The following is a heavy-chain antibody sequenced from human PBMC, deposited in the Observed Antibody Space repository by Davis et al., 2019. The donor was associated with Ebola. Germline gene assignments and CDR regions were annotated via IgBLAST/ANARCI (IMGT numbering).Heavy chain of an antibody. CDR3: TTPGGQDSGYDVFDI. J-gene: IGHJ3*02. V-gene: IGHV1-46*03. CDR2: INPSGGST. CDR1: GYTFTSYY. Sequence: AASVQVSCKASGYTFTSYYMHWVRPAPGQGLEWMGIINPSGGSTSYAQKFQGRVTVTRDTSTTTVYMDLSSLRSEDTALYYCTTPGGQDSGYDVFDIWGQGTMVTVSS. D-gene: IGHD5-12*01.